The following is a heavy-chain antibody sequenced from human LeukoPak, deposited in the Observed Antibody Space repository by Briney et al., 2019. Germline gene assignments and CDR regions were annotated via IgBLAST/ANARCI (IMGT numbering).Heavy chain of an antibody. V-gene: IGHV3-23*01. D-gene: IGHD4-17*01. CDR2: ISGSGGST. J-gene: IGHJ6*02. CDR3: AKNYGPTYYYYYGMAV. CDR1: GFTFSTYA. Sequence: PGGSLRLSCAASGFTFSTYAMSWVRQAPGKGLEWVSAISGSGGSTYYADSVKGRFTISRDNSKNTLYLQMSSLRAEDTAVYYCAKNYGPTYYYYYGMAVWGQGTTVTVSS.